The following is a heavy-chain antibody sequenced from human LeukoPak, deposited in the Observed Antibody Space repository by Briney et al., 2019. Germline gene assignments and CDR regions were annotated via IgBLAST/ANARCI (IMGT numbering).Heavy chain of an antibody. D-gene: IGHD5-12*01. CDR2: IYHSGRT. J-gene: IGHJ4*02. Sequence: SQTLSLTCAVSGGSISSGGYSWSWIRQPPGKGLEWIGYIYHSGRTYYNPSLKSRVTISVDRSKNQFSLELSSVTAADTAVYYCGRGGYDWGSVYYFDYWGQGTLVTVSS. CDR3: GRGGYDWGSVYYFDY. V-gene: IGHV4-30-2*01. CDR1: GGSISSGGYS.